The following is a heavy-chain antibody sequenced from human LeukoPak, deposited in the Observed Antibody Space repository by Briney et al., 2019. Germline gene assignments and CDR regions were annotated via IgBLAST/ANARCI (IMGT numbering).Heavy chain of an antibody. CDR3: ARVPAFETGRPRFDY. CDR2: INPNSGGT. CDR1: GYTFTGHY. J-gene: IGHJ4*02. V-gene: IGHV1-2*02. Sequence: ASVKVSCKASGYTFTGHYMHWVRQAPGQGLEWMGWINPNSGGTNYAQKFQGRVTMTRDTSISTAYMELSRLRSDDTAVYYCARVPAFETGRPRFDYWGQGTLVTVSS. D-gene: IGHD3-9*01.